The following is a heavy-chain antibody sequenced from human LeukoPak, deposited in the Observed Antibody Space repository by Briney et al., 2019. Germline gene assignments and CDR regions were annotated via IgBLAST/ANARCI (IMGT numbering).Heavy chain of an antibody. V-gene: IGHV3-15*01. Sequence: GGSLRLSCAASGFTFSNVWMRWVRQAPEKALEWVGRIKRETDGGTTDYAAPVNGRFTISRDDSKNTLYQQMNSLKTEDTPVYYCTTITRGMWFDPWGEGNLVTVSS. CDR3: TTITRGMWFDP. CDR1: GFTFSNVW. J-gene: IGHJ5*02. CDR2: IKRETDGGTT. D-gene: IGHD3-10*01.